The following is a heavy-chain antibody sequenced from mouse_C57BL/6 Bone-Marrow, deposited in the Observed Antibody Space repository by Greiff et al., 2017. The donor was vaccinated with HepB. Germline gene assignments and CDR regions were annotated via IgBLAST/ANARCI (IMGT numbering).Heavy chain of an antibody. CDR2: ISNGGGST. CDR3: ARQRGQGDYFDY. D-gene: IGHD3-3*01. V-gene: IGHV5-12*01. CDR1: GFTFSDYY. J-gene: IGHJ2*01. Sequence: EVKLVESGGGLVQPGGSLKLSCAASGFTFSDYYMYWVRQTPEKRLEWVAYISNGGGSTYYPDTVKGRFTISRDNAKDTLYLQMSRLKSEDTAMYYCARQRGQGDYFDYWGQGTTLTVSS.